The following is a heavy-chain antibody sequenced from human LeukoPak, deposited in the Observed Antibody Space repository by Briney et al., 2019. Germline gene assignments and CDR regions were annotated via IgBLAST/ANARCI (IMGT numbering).Heavy chain of an antibody. CDR1: GFTFSDHY. CDR3: ATSRGDFHFDY. Sequence: GGSLRLSCAASGFTFSDHYMDWVRQAPGRGLEWVGRTRNKANSYTTEYAASVKGRFTISRDDSKNSLYLQMNSLKTEDTAVYYCATSRGDFHFDYWGQGTLVTVSS. D-gene: IGHD3-3*01. V-gene: IGHV3-72*01. J-gene: IGHJ4*02. CDR2: TRNKANSYTT.